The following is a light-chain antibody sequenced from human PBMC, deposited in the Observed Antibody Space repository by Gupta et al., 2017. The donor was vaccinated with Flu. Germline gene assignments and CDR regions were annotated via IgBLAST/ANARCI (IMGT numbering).Light chain of an antibody. J-gene: IGLJ3*02. Sequence: QTVVTQEPSFSVSPGGTVTPTCGLSSGSVSTSYYPSWYQQTPGQAPRTLIYSTNTRSSWVPDRFSGSILGNKAALTITGAQADDESDYYCVLYMGSGIWVFGGGTKLTVL. CDR3: VLYMGSGIWV. CDR2: STN. V-gene: IGLV8-61*01. CDR1: SGSVSTSYY.